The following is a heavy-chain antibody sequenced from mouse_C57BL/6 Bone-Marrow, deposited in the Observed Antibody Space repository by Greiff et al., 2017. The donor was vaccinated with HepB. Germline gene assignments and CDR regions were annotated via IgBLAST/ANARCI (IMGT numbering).Heavy chain of an antibody. CDR2: IYYSGTI. J-gene: IGHJ4*01. V-gene: IGHV3-5*01. CDR3: AREAPNRGYAMDY. CDR1: GISITTGNYR. D-gene: IGHD4-1*01. Sequence: EVMLQQSGPGLVKPSQTVFLTCTVTGISITTGNYRWSWIRQFPGNKLEWIGYIYYSGTITYNRSLTSRTTITRDTPKNQFFLEMNSLTAEDTATYYCAREAPNRGYAMDYWGQGTSVTVSS.